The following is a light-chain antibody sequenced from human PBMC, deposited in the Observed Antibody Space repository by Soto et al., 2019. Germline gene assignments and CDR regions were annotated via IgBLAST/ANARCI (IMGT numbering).Light chain of an antibody. CDR3: QAWDSSTVV. Sequence: SYELTQPPSVSVSPGQTASITCSGDKLGDKYACWYQQKPGQSPVLVIYQDSKRPSGIPERFSGSNSGNTATLTISGTQAMDKADYYCQAWDSSTVVFGGGTQLTLL. J-gene: IGLJ2*01. CDR2: QDS. CDR1: KLGDKY. V-gene: IGLV3-1*01.